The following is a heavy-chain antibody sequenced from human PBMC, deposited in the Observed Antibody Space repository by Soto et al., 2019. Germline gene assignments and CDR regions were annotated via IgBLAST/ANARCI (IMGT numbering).Heavy chain of an antibody. CDR1: GGSISSGGYY. J-gene: IGHJ4*02. CDR3: ARVRRGYSYGYIDY. Sequence: SETLSLTCTVSGGSISSGGYYWSWIRQHPGKGLEWIGYIYYSGSTYYNPSLKSRVTISVDTSKNQFPLKLSSVTAADTAVYYCARVRRGYSYGYIDYWGQGTLVTVSS. CDR2: IYYSGST. V-gene: IGHV4-31*03. D-gene: IGHD5-18*01.